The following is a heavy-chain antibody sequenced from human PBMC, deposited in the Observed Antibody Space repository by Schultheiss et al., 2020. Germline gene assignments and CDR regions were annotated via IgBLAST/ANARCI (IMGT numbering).Heavy chain of an antibody. CDR1: GFTFSSYS. CDR3: ATNCAYGDYDYYYGMDV. J-gene: IGHJ6*02. CDR2: ISSSSSYI. Sequence: GGSLRLSCAASGFTFSSYSMNWVRQAPGKGLEWVSSISSSSSYIYYADSVKGRFTISRDNAKNSLYLQMNSLRAEDTAVYYCATNCAYGDYDYYYGMDVWGQGTTVTVSS. V-gene: IGHV3-21*01. D-gene: IGHD4-17*01.